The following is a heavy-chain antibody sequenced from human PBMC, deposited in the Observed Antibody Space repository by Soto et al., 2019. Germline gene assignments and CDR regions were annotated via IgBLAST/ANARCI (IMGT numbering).Heavy chain of an antibody. V-gene: IGHV1-69*18. D-gene: IGHD3-10*02. CDR1: GDTFSSYA. Sequence: QVQLVQSGAEVKKPGSSVKVSCKASGDTFSSYAISWVRQAPGKGLEWMGKISPTFGRTNYAQKFQGRLSISADDSTSTAYMELTSLESEDTAVYYCARDPLSSFAMDVWGQGTTVTVSS. CDR3: ARDPLSSFAMDV. CDR2: ISPTFGRT. J-gene: IGHJ6*02.